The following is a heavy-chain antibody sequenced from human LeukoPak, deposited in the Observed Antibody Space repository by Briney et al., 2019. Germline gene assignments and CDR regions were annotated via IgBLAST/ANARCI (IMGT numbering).Heavy chain of an antibody. CDR3: ATKRPNLLNAFDI. D-gene: IGHD1/OR15-1a*01. V-gene: IGHV1-46*01. Sequence: ASVKVSCKASGYIFTSYYMHWVRQAPGQGLEWMGIINPSGGSTSYAQKFQGRVTMTEDTSTDTAYMELSSLRSEDTAVYYCATKRPNLLNAFDIWGQGTMVTVSS. CDR1: GYIFTSYY. CDR2: INPSGGST. J-gene: IGHJ3*02.